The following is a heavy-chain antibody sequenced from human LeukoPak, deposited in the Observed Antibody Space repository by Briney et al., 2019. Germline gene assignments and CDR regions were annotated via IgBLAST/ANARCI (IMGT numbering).Heavy chain of an antibody. J-gene: IGHJ4*02. CDR3: AKGGGWGTPGPYYFDY. CDR1: GGTLSSYG. V-gene: IGHV1-69*04. D-gene: IGHD1-7*01. CDR2: IIPIIGMT. Sequence: ASVKVSCKASGGTLSSYGFSWVRQAPGQGLEWMGRIIPIIGMTNYTQKFQGRVRITADKSTSTAYMELSSLRSEDTAVYYCAKGGGWGTPGPYYFDYWGQGTLVTVSS.